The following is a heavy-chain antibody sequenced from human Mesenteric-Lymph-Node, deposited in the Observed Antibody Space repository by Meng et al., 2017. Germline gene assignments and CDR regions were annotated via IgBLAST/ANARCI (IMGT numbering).Heavy chain of an antibody. J-gene: IGHJ4*02. V-gene: IGHV2-70*01. Sequence: SGPTLVKPTQTLTMTCTFSGISLSTSGMCVSWIRQPPGKALEWLALIDWDDDKYYSTSLKSRLTISKDTSKNQVVLTMTNMDPVDTATFSCARIQLYCCCDCYYFDYWGQGTLVTVSS. D-gene: IGHD2-21*02. CDR2: IDWDDDK. CDR3: ARIQLYCCCDCYYFDY. CDR1: GISLSTSGMC.